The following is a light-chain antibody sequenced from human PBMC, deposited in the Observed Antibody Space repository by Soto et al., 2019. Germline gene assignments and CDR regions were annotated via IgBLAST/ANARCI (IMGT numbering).Light chain of an antibody. CDR2: DNN. CDR3: GTWDSSLSAGGV. Sequence: QSALTQPPSVSVAPGQKVTISCSGSSSNIGNNYVSWYQQLPGTAPKLLIYDNNKRPSGIPDRFSGSKSGTSATLGITGLQTGDEADYYCGTWDSSLSAGGVFGGGTKLTVL. J-gene: IGLJ2*01. V-gene: IGLV1-51*01. CDR1: SSNIGNNY.